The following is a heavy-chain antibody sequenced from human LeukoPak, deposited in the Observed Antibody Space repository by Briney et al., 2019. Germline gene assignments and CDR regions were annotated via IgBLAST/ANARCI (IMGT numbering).Heavy chain of an antibody. CDR2: INSDGRST. J-gene: IGHJ3*02. V-gene: IGHV3-74*01. Sequence: PGGSLRLSCAASGFTFSSYWMHWVRQAPGKGLVWVSRINSDGRSTSYADSVKGRSTISRDNAKNTLYLQMNSLRAEDTAVYYCARGTGYSVFDIWGQGTMVTVSS. D-gene: IGHD1-26*01. CDR1: GFTFSSYW. CDR3: ARGTGYSVFDI.